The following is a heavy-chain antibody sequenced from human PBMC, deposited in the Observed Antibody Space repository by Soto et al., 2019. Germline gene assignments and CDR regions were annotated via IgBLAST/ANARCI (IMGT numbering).Heavy chain of an antibody. CDR2: INPYSGGA. J-gene: IGHJ3*02. CDR1: GYTFTDYF. Sequence: GASVKVSCKASGYTFTDYFIHWVRQAPGQGLEWIGWINPYSGGADLSQKFQGRVTMTRDTSISTAYMEVSSLRSDDTAVFYCARLMHYYNYGGSSHSGFDMWGQGTLVTVSS. D-gene: IGHD3-22*01. V-gene: IGHV1-2*02. CDR3: ARLMHYYNYGGSSHSGFDM.